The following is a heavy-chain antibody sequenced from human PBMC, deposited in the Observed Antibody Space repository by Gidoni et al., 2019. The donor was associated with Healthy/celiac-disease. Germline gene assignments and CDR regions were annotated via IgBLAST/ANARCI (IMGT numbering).Heavy chain of an antibody. CDR1: GFTFSSYA. CDR2: ISGSGGST. D-gene: IGHD5-18*01. V-gene: IGHV3-23*01. CDR3: AARGYSYGYGYYGMDV. J-gene: IGHJ6*02. Sequence: EVQLLESGGGLVQPGGSLRLSCAASGFTFSSYAMSWVRQAPGKGLEWVSAISGSGGSTYYADSVKGRFTISRDNSKNTLYLQMNSLRAEDTAVYYCAARGYSYGYGYYGMDVWGQGTTVTVSS.